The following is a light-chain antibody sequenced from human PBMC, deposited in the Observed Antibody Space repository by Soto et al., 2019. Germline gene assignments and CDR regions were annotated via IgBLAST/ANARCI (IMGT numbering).Light chain of an antibody. J-gene: IGKJ5*01. CDR1: PSVTNF. CDR3: QQRNVWPPVT. CDR2: GAF. Sequence: EIVLTQSPATLSLSPGERHTLSCRASPSVTNFLAWYQQEPGQAPTLXXYGAFNRATGIPARFSGSGCGTEFTLTTSSLEPDDSLVYYCQQRNVWPPVTFGQGTRLEIK. V-gene: IGKV3-11*01.